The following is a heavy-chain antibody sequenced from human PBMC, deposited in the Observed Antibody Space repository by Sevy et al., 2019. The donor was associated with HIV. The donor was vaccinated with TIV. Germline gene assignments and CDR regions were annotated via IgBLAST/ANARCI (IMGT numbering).Heavy chain of an antibody. Sequence: GGSLRLSCVASGFTFSSYGMHWVRQAPGKGLEWVALISNDGSDKNYVDSMKGRFTISRDNSKDTLYLQMNSLRAEDTAVYYCANSRGRFDGSSWIYYYYGMDVWGQGTTVTVSS. J-gene: IGHJ6*02. CDR2: ISNDGSDK. CDR3: ANSRGRFDGSSWIYYYYGMDV. D-gene: IGHD6-13*01. V-gene: IGHV3-30*18. CDR1: GFTFSSYG.